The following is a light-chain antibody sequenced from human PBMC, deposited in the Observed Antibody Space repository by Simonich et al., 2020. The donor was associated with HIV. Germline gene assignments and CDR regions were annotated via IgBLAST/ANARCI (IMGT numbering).Light chain of an antibody. CDR2: KDV. CDR3: QSADSSGTNVV. Sequence: SYGLTQPPSVSVSPGQTASLTCSGSTLASQYAYWYQQKPGQAPVLVRYKDVERPPGSPERISGSISGTTVTFTISGVQAEDGADYYCQSADSSGTNVVFGGGTKLTVL. CDR1: TLASQY. J-gene: IGLJ2*01. V-gene: IGLV3-25*03.